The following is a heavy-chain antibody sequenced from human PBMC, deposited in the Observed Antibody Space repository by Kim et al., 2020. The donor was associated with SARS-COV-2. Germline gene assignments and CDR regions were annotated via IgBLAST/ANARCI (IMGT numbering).Heavy chain of an antibody. D-gene: IGHD3-3*01. Sequence: ASVKVSCKASGYTFTSYGISWVRQAPGQGLEWMGWISAYNGNTNYAQKLQGRVTMTTDTSTSTAYMELRSLRSDDTAVYYCARDFDRLDAYDFWSGYYIGSYVRFDYWGQGTLVTVSS. CDR3: ARDFDRLDAYDFWSGYYIGSYVRFDY. CDR1: GYTFTSYG. V-gene: IGHV1-18*01. J-gene: IGHJ4*02. CDR2: ISAYNGNT.